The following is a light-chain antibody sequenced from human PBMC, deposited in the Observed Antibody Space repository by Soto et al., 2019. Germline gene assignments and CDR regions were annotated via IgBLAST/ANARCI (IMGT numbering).Light chain of an antibody. J-gene: IGKJ5*01. CDR1: QSVSTY. CDR3: QQRSNWPPIT. Sequence: EIVLTQSPVTLSLSPGERATLSCRASQSVSTYLAWYQKKPGQAPRLLIYDASNRATGIPARFSGSGSRTDFTLTISSLEPEDFAVYYCQQRSNWPPITFGQGTRLQI. CDR2: DAS. V-gene: IGKV3-11*01.